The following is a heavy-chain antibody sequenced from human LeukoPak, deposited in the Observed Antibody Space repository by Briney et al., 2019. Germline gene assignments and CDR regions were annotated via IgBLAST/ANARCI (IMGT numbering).Heavy chain of an antibody. CDR2: IRSKACGGTT. V-gene: IGHV3-49*04. Sequence: PGGSLRLSCAASGFTFSSYWMSWVRQAPGKGLEWVGFIRSKACGGTTEYAASVKGRFTISRDDSKSIAYLQMNSLKTEDTAVYYCTRVNLGAMVREPPGYWGQGTLVTVSS. CDR3: TRVNLGAMVREPPGY. D-gene: IGHD3-10*01. J-gene: IGHJ4*02. CDR1: GFTFSSYW.